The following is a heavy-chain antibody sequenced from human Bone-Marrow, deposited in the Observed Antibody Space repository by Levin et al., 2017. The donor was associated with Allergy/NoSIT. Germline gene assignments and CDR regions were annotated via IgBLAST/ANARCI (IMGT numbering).Heavy chain of an antibody. CDR3: TNTFGGSSGWLGS. CDR2: IRSKAYGGTT. Sequence: GESLKISCTASGFTFGDYAMSWFRQAPGKGLEWVGFIRSKAYGGTTEYAASVKGRFTISRDDSKSIAYLQMNSLKTEDTAVYYCTNTFGGSSGWLGSWGQGTLVTVSS. D-gene: IGHD6-19*01. CDR1: GFTFGDYA. J-gene: IGHJ5*02. V-gene: IGHV3-49*03.